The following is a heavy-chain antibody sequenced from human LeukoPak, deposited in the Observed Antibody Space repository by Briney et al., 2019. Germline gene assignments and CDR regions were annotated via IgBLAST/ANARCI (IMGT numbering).Heavy chain of an antibody. Sequence: ASVKVSCKASSHTFTRYGISWVRQAPGQGLEWMGWISGYNGNTNYAQKLQGRVTMTTDTSTSTAYMELRSLRSDDTAVYYCARAGIAAAGNDYWGQGTLVTVSS. J-gene: IGHJ4*02. CDR2: ISGYNGNT. V-gene: IGHV1-18*01. CDR1: SHTFTRYG. D-gene: IGHD6-13*01. CDR3: ARAGIAAAGNDY.